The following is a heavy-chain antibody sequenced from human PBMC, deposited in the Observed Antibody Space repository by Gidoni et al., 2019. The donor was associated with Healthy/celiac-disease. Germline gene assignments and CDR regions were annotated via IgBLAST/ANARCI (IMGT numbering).Heavy chain of an antibody. CDR3: ARHGGYSSSWYDTEYFQH. Sequence: EVQLVQSGAEVKKPGESLRISCKGSGYSFTSYWISWVRQMPGKGLEWMGRIDPSDSYTNYSPSFQGHVTISADKSISTAYLQWSSLKASDTAMYYCARHGGYSSSWYDTEYFQHWGQGTLVTVSS. J-gene: IGHJ1*01. CDR2: IDPSDSYT. D-gene: IGHD6-13*01. CDR1: GYSFTSYW. V-gene: IGHV5-10-1*03.